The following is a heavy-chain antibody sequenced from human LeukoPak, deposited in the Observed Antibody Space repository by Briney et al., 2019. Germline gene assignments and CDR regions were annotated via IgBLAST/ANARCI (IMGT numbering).Heavy chain of an antibody. CDR1: GFTFSDYY. V-gene: IGHV3-11*01. J-gene: IGHJ6*02. CDR2: ISSSGSTI. D-gene: IGHD2-2*01. CDR3: ARDHCSSTSCYDGVYYYYGMDV. Sequence: GGSLRLSCAASGFTFSDYYMSWIRQAPGKGLEWVSYISSSGSTIYYADSVKGRFTISRDNAKNSLYLQMNSLRAEDTAVYYCARDHCSSTSCYDGVYYYYGMDVWGQGTKVTVSS.